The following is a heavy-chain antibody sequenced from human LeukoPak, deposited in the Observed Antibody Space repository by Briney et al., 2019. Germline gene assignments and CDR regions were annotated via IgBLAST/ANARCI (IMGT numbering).Heavy chain of an antibody. D-gene: IGHD3-10*01. CDR1: GGSTSSYH. CDR2: IYYTGST. J-gene: IGHJ4*02. V-gene: IGHV4-59*01. Sequence: PSETLSLTCTVSGGSTSSYHWSWIRQPPGKGLEWIGFIYYTGSTNYNPSLKSRITISLDTSKNQFSLELSSVTAADTAVYYCARKSVYGSNFDYWGQGTLVTVSS. CDR3: ARKSVYGSNFDY.